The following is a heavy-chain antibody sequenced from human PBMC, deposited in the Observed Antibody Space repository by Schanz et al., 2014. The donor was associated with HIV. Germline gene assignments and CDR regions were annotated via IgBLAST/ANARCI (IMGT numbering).Heavy chain of an antibody. Sequence: QVQLVESGGGVVQPGRSLRLSCAASGFTFRNYAMHWVRQAPGKGLEWVSSISGGSGSTFYADSVKGRFTISRDNSKNTLYLQMNSQRAEDTAVYYCAKDGSWEAFDVFDIWGQGTMVTVSS. J-gene: IGHJ3*02. D-gene: IGHD1-26*01. CDR2: ISGGSGST. CDR3: AKDGSWEAFDVFDI. CDR1: GFTFRNYA. V-gene: IGHV3-NL1*01.